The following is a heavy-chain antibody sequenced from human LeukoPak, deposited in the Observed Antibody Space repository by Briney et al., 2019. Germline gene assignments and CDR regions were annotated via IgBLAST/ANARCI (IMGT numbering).Heavy chain of an antibody. CDR1: GFTFSSYT. CDR2: ISSTTSYI. Sequence: GGSLRLSCAASGFTFSSYTMNWVRQAPGRGLEWVSSISSTTSYIYYADSVKGRFTISRDNAKNTLNLQFNSLRAEDTAVYYCARDSNVDSPYGSGSYRYYGMDVWGKGTTVTVSS. J-gene: IGHJ6*04. D-gene: IGHD3-10*01. CDR3: ARDSNVDSPYGSGSYRYYGMDV. V-gene: IGHV3-21*01.